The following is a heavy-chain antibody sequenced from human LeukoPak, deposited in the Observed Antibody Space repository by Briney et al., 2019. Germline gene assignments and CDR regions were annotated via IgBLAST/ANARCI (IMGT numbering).Heavy chain of an antibody. V-gene: IGHV4-34*01. CDR2: INHSGST. CDR1: GGSFSGYY. D-gene: IGHD3-3*01. Sequence: SETLSLTCAVYGGSFSGYYWSWIRQPPGKGLEWIGEINHSGSTNYNPSLKSRVTISVDTSKNQFSLKLSSVTAADTAVYYCARESHAYDFWSGYYLPASAFDYWGQGTLVTVSS. J-gene: IGHJ4*02. CDR3: ARESHAYDFWSGYYLPASAFDY.